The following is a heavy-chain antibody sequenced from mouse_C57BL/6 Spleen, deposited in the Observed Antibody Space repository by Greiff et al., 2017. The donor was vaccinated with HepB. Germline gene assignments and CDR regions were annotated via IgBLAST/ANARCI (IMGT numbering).Heavy chain of an antibody. J-gene: IGHJ3*01. CDR3: AREDYGSRGAY. Sequence: VKLVESGPELVKPGASVKLSCKASGYTFTSYDINWVKQRPGQGLEWIGWIYPRDGSTKYNEKFKGKATLTVDTSSSTAYMELHSLTSEDSAVYFCAREDYGSRGAYWGQGTLVTVSA. CDR1: GYTFTSYD. CDR2: IYPRDGST. V-gene: IGHV1-85*01. D-gene: IGHD1-1*01.